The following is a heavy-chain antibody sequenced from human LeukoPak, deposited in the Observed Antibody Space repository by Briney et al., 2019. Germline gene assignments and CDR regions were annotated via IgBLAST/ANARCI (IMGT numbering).Heavy chain of an antibody. J-gene: IGHJ3*02. CDR3: ASLVVGATSPDAFNI. V-gene: IGHV3-30-3*01. CDR1: GFTFSNYP. CDR2: ISYAGSNP. Sequence: GGSLRLSCAASGFTFSNYPMHWVRQAPGKGLEWVAVISYAGSNPYYADSVKGRFTISRDNSKNTLYLQMNSLRAEDTAVYYCASLVVGATSPDAFNIWGQGTMVTVSS. D-gene: IGHD1-26*01.